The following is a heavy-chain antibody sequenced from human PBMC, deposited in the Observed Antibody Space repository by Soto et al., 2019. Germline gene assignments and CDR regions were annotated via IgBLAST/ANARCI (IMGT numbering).Heavy chain of an antibody. CDR3: AKDRTVAARRRGNWFDP. J-gene: IGHJ5*02. CDR1: GFTFSSYG. Sequence: QVQLVESGGGVVQPGRSLRLSCAASGFTFSSYGMHWVRQAPGKGLEWVAVISYDGSNKYYADSVKGRFTISRDNSKNTLYLQMNSLRAVETAVYYCAKDRTVAARRRGNWFDPWGQGTLVTVSS. CDR2: ISYDGSNK. V-gene: IGHV3-30*18. D-gene: IGHD6-6*01.